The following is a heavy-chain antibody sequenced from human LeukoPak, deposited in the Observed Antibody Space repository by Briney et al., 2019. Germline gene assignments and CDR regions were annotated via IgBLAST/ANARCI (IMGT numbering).Heavy chain of an antibody. CDR2: ISSSGSSI. D-gene: IGHD3-10*01. V-gene: IGHV3-11*01. Sequence: GGSLRLSCAASGFTFSDYYMSWIRQAPGKGLEWVSYISSSGSSIYYADSVKGRFTISRDNAKNSLYLQMNSLRADDTAVYYCARVRVYYHGSGRNQAEYFQHWGQGTLVTVSS. CDR3: ARVRVYYHGSGRNQAEYFQH. J-gene: IGHJ1*01. CDR1: GFTFSDYY.